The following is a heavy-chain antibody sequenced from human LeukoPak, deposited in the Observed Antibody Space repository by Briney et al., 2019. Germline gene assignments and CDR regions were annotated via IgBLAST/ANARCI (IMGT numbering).Heavy chain of an antibody. V-gene: IGHV3-33*06. CDR1: GFTFSSYG. CDR2: IWYDGSNK. Sequence: GSLRLSCAASGFTFSSYGMHWVRQAPGKGLEWVAVIWYDGSNKYYADSVKGRFTISRDNSKNTLYLQMNSLRAEDTAVYYCAKVKQAIVVVPAAKGHLEFDYWGQGTLVTVSS. D-gene: IGHD2-2*01. CDR3: AKVKQAIVVVPAAKGHLEFDY. J-gene: IGHJ4*02.